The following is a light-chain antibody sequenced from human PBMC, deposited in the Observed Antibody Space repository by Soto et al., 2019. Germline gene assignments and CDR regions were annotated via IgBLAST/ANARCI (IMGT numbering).Light chain of an antibody. CDR2: SNN. CDR3: AAWDATRNGL. V-gene: IGLV1-44*01. CDR1: SSNIGSNT. Sequence: QSVLTQPPSASGTPGQRVTISCSGSSSNIGSNTVNWYQQVPGTAPKLLIYSNNQRPSGVPDRFAGSKSGTSASRAISGLQSEDEADYYCAAWDATRNGLFGGGTKVTVL. J-gene: IGLJ2*01.